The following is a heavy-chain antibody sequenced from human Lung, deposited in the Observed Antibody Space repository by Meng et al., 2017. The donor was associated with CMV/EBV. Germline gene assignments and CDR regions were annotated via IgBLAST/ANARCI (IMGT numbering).Heavy chain of an antibody. CDR2: INQDGSEK. V-gene: IGHV3-7*04. CDR3: ARRPWGLDV. Sequence: GESLKISCAASGFTFSSYWMSWVRQAPGKGLEWVANINQDGSEKYYVDSVEGRFTISRDNDKDSLNLQMNALSAEDTAVYYCARRPWGLDVWGQGNTVNGAS. CDR1: GFTFSSYW. J-gene: IGHJ6*02.